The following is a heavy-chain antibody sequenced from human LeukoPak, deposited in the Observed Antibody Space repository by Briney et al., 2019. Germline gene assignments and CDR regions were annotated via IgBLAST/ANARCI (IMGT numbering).Heavy chain of an antibody. V-gene: IGHV4-34*01. CDR3: ARGRRGYSYGYAFDI. J-gene: IGHJ3*02. CDR2: INHSGST. D-gene: IGHD5-18*01. Sequence: SETLSLTCAVYGGSFSGYYWNWIRQPPGKGLEWIGEINHSGSTNYTPSLKSRVTISVDTSKNQFSLKLRSVTAADTAVYYCARGRRGYSYGYAFDIWGQGTMVTVSS. CDR1: GGSFSGYY.